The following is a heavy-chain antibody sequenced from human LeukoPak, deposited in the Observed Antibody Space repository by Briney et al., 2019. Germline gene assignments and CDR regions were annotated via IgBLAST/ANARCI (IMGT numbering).Heavy chain of an antibody. D-gene: IGHD4-17*01. Sequence: GGSLRLSCAASGXTFSSYGVHWVRQAPGKGLEWVALIRSDGSSKNYADSVKGRFTISRDASKNTVYLQMNSLRAEDTAVYSCARWSGDYPSYYLDYWGQGTLVTVSS. V-gene: IGHV3-30*02. CDR3: ARWSGDYPSYYLDY. J-gene: IGHJ4*02. CDR2: IRSDGSSK. CDR1: GXTFSSYG.